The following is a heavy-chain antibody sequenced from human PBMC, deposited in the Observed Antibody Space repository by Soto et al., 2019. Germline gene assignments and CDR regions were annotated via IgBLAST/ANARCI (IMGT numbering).Heavy chain of an antibody. CDR3: AKVRCGGDCQDAFGM. CDR2: ISGSGGST. V-gene: IGHV3-23*01. J-gene: IGHJ3*02. Sequence: GSLRLSCAASGFTFSSYAMSWVRQAPGKGLEWVSAISGSGGSTYYADSVKSRFTISRDTHKNTLYLQMNSLRAADTAVYNCAKVRCGGDCQDAFGMGGQATMVTVS. CDR1: GFTFSSYA. D-gene: IGHD2-21*02.